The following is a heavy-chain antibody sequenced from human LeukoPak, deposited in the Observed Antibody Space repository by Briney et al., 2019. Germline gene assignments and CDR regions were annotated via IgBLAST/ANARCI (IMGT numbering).Heavy chain of an antibody. CDR3: AGRDSARNPWAY. CDR2: IRRDGSEQ. J-gene: IGHJ4*02. D-gene: IGHD4-11*01. V-gene: IGHV3-7*01. CDR1: GFTFTKFR. Sequence: GGSLRLSCAASGFTFTKFRMNWIRRAPGRGLEWVAYIRRDGSEQFYVDSVKGRFTISRDNAKNSVYLQMNSLRADDTAVYYCAGRDSARNPWAYWGRGTRDPVST.